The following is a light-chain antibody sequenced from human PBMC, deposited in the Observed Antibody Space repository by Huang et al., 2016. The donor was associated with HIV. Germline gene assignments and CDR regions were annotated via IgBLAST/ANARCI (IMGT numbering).Light chain of an antibody. CDR2: SAS. CDR3: QQGYSALIT. CDR1: QNINTY. Sequence: DILLTQSPSSLSASVGARVTITCRASQNINTYLNWYQQNTGKAPNLLLHSASTLQTGVPSRFSGSGSGTDFTLTVNSLQPEDSATYYCQQGYSALITFGQGTRL. J-gene: IGKJ5*01. V-gene: IGKV1-39*01.